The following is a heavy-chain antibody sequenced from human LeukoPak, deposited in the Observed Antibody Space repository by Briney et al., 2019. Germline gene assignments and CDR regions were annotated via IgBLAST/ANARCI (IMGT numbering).Heavy chain of an antibody. D-gene: IGHD2-15*01. CDR1: GYTFTNYW. J-gene: IGHJ3*02. CDR2: IFPDDSET. V-gene: IGHV5-51*01. CDR3: ARPRVVAATTSHAAFDI. Sequence: GESLKISCKASGYTFTNYWIGWVRQMPGKGLELMGIIFPDDSETKYSPSFEGQVTISTDKSISTVYLQWSSLKASDTAMYFCARPRVVAATTSHAAFDIWGQGTLVSVSS.